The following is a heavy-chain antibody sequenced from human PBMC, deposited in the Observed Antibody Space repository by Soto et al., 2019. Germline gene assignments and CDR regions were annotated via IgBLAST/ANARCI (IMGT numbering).Heavy chain of an antibody. CDR3: ARASEVLRYFDWPDYYGMDV. D-gene: IGHD3-9*01. CDR1: GFTFSSYA. V-gene: IGHV3-30-3*01. J-gene: IGHJ6*02. CDR2: ISYDGSNK. Sequence: GGSLRLSCAASGFTFSSYAMHWVRQAPGKGLEWVAVISYDGSNKYYADSVKGRFTISRDNSKNTLYLQMNSLRAEDTAVYYCARASEVLRYFDWPDYYGMDVWGQGTTVTVSS.